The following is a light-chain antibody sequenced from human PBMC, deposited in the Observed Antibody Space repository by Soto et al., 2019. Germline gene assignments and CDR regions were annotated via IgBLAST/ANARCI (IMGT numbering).Light chain of an antibody. CDR2: AAS. J-gene: IGKJ1*01. V-gene: IGKV1-39*01. Sequence: DIQMTQSPSSLSASVGDRVTITCRARQSISSYLNWYHQKPGKAPKLLIYAASSLQSGVPSRFSGSGSGTDFTLTISSLQPEDFATYYCQQSYSTPPTFGQGTKVDIK. CDR1: QSISSY. CDR3: QQSYSTPPT.